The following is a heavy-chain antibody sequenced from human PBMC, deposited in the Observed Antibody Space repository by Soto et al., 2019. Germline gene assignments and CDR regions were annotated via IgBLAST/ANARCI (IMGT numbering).Heavy chain of an antibody. CDR1: GYTFTSYG. CDR2: ISAYNGNT. CDR3: ARHEDQYCSGGSCYSLDY. V-gene: IGHV1-18*01. J-gene: IGHJ4*02. D-gene: IGHD2-15*01. Sequence: ASVKVSCKASGYTFTSYGISWVRQAPGQGLEWTGWISAYNGNTNYAQKLQGRVTMTTDTSTSTAYMELRSLRSDDTAVYYCARHEDQYCSGGSCYSLDYWGQGTLVTVSS.